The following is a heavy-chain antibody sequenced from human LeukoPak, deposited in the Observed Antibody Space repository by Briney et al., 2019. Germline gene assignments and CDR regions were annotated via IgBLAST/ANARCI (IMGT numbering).Heavy chain of an antibody. D-gene: IGHD3-10*02. Sequence: GGSLRLSCAASGFTFSNAWMNWVRQAPGKGLEWVSYISSSGSTIYYADSVRGRFTISRDNAKNSLYLQMNSLRAEDTAVYYCAELGITMIGGVWGKGTTVTISS. CDR3: AELGITMIGGV. J-gene: IGHJ6*04. CDR1: GFTFSNAW. V-gene: IGHV3-48*04. CDR2: ISSSGSTI.